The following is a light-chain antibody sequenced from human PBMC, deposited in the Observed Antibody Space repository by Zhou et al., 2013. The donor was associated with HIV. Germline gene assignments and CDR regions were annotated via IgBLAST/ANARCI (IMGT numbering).Light chain of an antibody. Sequence: DIHMTQSPSTLSASVGDRVTITCRASQSISDWLAWYQQKPGTVPKLLIYGTSTLQSGVPPRFSGSGSGTEFTLTINSLQPADVATYYCQKXNSAPLTFGGGTKVEI. CDR1: QSISDW. J-gene: IGKJ4*01. V-gene: IGKV1-27*01. CDR3: QKXNSAPLT. CDR2: GTS.